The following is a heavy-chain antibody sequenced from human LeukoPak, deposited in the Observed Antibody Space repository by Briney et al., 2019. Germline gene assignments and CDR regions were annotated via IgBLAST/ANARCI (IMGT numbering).Heavy chain of an antibody. CDR1: GGSIGSYY. Sequence: SETLSLTCTVSGGSIGSYYWSWIRQPPGKGLEWIGYINFSGSTSYNPSLKSRVTISVDTSKNQFSLKLSSVTAADTAVYYCARAPLGFCSGGTCKRYFDYWGQGTLATVSS. J-gene: IGHJ4*02. V-gene: IGHV4-4*09. CDR2: INFSGST. CDR3: ARAPLGFCSGGTCKRYFDY. D-gene: IGHD2-15*01.